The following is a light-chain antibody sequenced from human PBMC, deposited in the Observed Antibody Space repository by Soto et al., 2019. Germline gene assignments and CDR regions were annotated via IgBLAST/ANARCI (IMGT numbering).Light chain of an antibody. J-gene: IGLJ1*01. V-gene: IGLV2-14*03. CDR1: SADVGAYNS. CDR2: DVS. CDR3: KSYTSRRTYV. Sequence: QSALTQPASVSGSPGQSITISCTGTSADVGAYNSVSWYQHHPGKAPKLIIYDVSSRSSGVSSRFSGSKSDNTASLTISGLQADDEADYYCKSYTSRRTYVFGTGTQLTVL.